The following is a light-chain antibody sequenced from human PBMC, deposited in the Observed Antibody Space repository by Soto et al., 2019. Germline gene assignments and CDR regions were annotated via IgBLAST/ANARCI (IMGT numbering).Light chain of an antibody. J-gene: IGLJ3*02. Sequence: QSVLTQPPSASGTPGQRVTISCSGSSSNIGSSYVYWYQQLPGTAPKLLIYRSDQRPSGVPDRFSGSKSGTSASLAISGLRSEDEADYCCAAWDDSLSGRVFGGGTKLTVL. CDR3: AAWDDSLSGRV. CDR1: SSNIGSSY. V-gene: IGLV1-47*01. CDR2: RSD.